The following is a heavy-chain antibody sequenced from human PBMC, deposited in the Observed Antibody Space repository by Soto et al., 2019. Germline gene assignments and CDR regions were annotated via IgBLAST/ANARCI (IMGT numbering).Heavy chain of an antibody. CDR2: IYYSGST. CDR1: GGSISSYY. V-gene: IGHV4-59*01. CDR3: ARPRGSIAARPGWFEP. Sequence: SETLSLTCTVSGGSISSYYWSWIRQPPGKGLEWIGYIYYSGSTNYNPSLKSRVTISVDTSKNQFSLKLSSVTAADTAVYYRARPRGSIAARPGWFEPWGQGTMVTVS. J-gene: IGHJ5*02. D-gene: IGHD6-6*01.